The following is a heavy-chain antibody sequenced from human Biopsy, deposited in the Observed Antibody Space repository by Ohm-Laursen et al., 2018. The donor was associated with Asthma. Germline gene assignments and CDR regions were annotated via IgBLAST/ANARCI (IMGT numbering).Heavy chain of an antibody. CDR2: IMTVFGAT. Sequence: SSVKVSWKISGYSLTDLSMHWVRQAPGQGLEWLGGIMTVFGATNYAQKFQGRVTITADESTSTAYMEVTSLRSEDTAIYYCARCQVGYSSGWSLLLKKIYYSGMDVWGQGTAVTVSS. CDR3: ARCQVGYSSGWSLLLKKIYYSGMDV. J-gene: IGHJ6*02. V-gene: IGHV1-69*01. CDR1: GYSLTDLS. D-gene: IGHD6-19*01.